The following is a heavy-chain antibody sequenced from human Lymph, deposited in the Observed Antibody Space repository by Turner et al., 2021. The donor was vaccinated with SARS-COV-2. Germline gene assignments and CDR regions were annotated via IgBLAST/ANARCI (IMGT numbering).Heavy chain of an antibody. D-gene: IGHD2-15*01. J-gene: IGHJ6*02. CDR2: FNPEDGET. CDR1: GYTLTELS. Sequence: QVQLVQSGAEVKKPGASVKVSCKVSGYTLTELSMHWVRQAPGKGLEWMGGFNPEDGETIYAQKFQGRVTMTEDTSTDTAYMDLSSLRSEDTAVYYCATVLCSGASCYYYGMDVWGQGTTVTVSS. V-gene: IGHV1-24*01. CDR3: ATVLCSGASCYYYGMDV.